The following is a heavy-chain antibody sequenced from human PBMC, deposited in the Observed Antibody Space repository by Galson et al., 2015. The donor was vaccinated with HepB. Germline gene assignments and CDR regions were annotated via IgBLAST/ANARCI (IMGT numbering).Heavy chain of an antibody. V-gene: IGHV3-30*04. CDR2: ISYDGSNK. CDR1: GFTFSSYA. D-gene: IGHD2-2*03. CDR3: ARDGYCSSTSCFGPDY. Sequence: SLRLSCAASGFTFSSYAMHWVRQAPGKGLEWVAVISYDGSNKYYADSVKGRFTISRDNSKNTLYLQMNSLRAEDTAVYYCARDGYCSSTSCFGPDYWGQGTLVTVSS. J-gene: IGHJ4*02.